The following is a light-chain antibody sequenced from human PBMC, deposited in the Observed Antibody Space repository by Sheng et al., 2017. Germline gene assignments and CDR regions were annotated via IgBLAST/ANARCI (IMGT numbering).Light chain of an antibody. CDR2: DVT. J-gene: IGLJ2*01. Sequence: QSALTQPASVSGSPGQSIAISCTGTISDVGGYNYVSWYQQHSGEAPKLIIYDVTNRPSGVSNRFSGSKSGNTASLTISGLQAEDEADYYCSSYSSGSTVIFGGGTKLTVL. CDR1: ISDVGGYNY. CDR3: SSYSSGSTVI. V-gene: IGLV2-14*01.